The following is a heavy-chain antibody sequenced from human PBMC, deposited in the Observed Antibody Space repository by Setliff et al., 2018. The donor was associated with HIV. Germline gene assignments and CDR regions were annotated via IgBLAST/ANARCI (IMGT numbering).Heavy chain of an antibody. V-gene: IGHV4-34*01. CDR2: INHSGNT. CDR3: ARESLNLGELSSNPDASDI. D-gene: IGHD3-16*02. Sequence: SETLSLTCAVYGGSFSGYYWSWIRQPPGKGLEWIGEINHSGNTNYNPSLKSRVTVSVDTSMNQFSLNLNSVTAADTAVYYCARESLNLGELSSNPDASDIWGQGTMVTVSS. CDR1: GGSFSGYY. J-gene: IGHJ3*02.